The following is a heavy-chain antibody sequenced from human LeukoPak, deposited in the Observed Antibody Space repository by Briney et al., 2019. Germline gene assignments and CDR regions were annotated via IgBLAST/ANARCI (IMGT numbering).Heavy chain of an antibody. CDR2: INPNSGGT. CDR3: ARSPRRSIDCLLPFDY. D-gene: IGHD3-9*01. J-gene: IGHJ4*02. Sequence: ASVKVSCNASGYTFTGYYMHWVRQAPGQGLEWMGWINPNSGGTNYAQKFQGRVTMTRDTSISTAYMELSRLRSDDTAVYYCARSPRRSIDCLLPFDYWGQGTLVTVSS. CDR1: GYTFTGYY. V-gene: IGHV1-2*02.